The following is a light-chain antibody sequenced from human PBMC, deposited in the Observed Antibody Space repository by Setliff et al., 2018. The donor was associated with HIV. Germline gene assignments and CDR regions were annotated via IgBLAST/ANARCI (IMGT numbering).Light chain of an antibody. Sequence: QSALTQPASMSGSPGQSITISCTGTIDDVGTSNYVSWYQQHPGKAPKLIIYEVKVRPSGVSSRFSGSKSGNTASLTLSVLQTEDEADYYCCSYGSGDIWIFGGGTTVTVL. CDR1: IDDVGTSNY. J-gene: IGLJ2*01. V-gene: IGLV2-14*01. CDR2: EVK. CDR3: CSYGSGDIWI.